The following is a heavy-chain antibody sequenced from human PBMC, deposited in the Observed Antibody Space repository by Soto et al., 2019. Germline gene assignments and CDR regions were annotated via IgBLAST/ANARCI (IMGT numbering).Heavy chain of an antibody. Sequence: SGPTLVNPTQTLTLTCTFSGFSLTTTGVGVGWIRQPPGKALEWLALIYWDDDERYSPSLKSRLTITKDTSNKQVVLTMTNMEPVATATYYCAPHIWAGVCPAPGVFDVWGQGTMVTVPS. J-gene: IGHJ3*01. D-gene: IGHD3-3*02. CDR3: APHIWAGVCPAPGVFDV. CDR1: GFSLTTTGVG. V-gene: IGHV2-5*02. CDR2: IYWDDDE.